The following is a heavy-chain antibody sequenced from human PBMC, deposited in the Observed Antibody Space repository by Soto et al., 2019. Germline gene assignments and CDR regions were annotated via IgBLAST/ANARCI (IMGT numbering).Heavy chain of an antibody. Sequence: EVQLLESGGGLVQPGGSLRLSCAASGFTFSSYAMSWVRQAPGKGLEWVSSISGSGGSTYYPDSVKGRFTISRHNSKNTLYLQMNSLRAEDTAIYYCAKDGGDYDFLSGPEDNAFDIWGQGTMVTVSS. D-gene: IGHD3-3*01. CDR1: GFTFSSYA. CDR2: ISGSGGST. V-gene: IGHV3-23*01. J-gene: IGHJ3*02. CDR3: AKDGGDYDFLSGPEDNAFDI.